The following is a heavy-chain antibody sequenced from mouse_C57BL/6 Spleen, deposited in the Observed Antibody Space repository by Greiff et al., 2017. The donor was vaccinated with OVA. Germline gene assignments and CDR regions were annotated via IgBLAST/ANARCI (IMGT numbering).Heavy chain of an antibody. V-gene: IGHV1-26*01. Sequence: EVQLQQSGPELVKPGASVKISCKASGYTFTDYYMTWVKQSHGKSLEWIGDINPNNGGTSYNQKFKGKATLTVDKSSSTAYMELRSLTSEDSAVYYCARSSTVVAMDYWGQGTSVTVSS. CDR1: GYTFTDYY. D-gene: IGHD1-1*01. CDR2: INPNNGGT. J-gene: IGHJ4*01. CDR3: ARSSTVVAMDY.